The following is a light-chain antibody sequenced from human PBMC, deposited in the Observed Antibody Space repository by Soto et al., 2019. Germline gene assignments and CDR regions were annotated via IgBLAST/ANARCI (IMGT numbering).Light chain of an antibody. CDR1: SSEVGGYNY. CDR3: SSYTSSSTPEV. J-gene: IGLJ1*01. V-gene: IGLV2-14*01. CDR2: DAS. Sequence: QSALTQPASVSVSPGQSITISCTGTSSEVGGYNYVSWYQQHPGKAPNLMVYDASNRTSGVSNRFSGSKSGTTASLTISGLRAEDEDDYYCSSYTSSSTPEVFGTGTQLTVL.